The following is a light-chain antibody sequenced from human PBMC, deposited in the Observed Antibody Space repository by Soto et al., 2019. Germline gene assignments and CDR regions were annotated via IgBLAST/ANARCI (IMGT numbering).Light chain of an antibody. CDR1: QVINNY. CDR3: QKYNRAQWT. CDR2: AAS. J-gene: IGKJ1*01. V-gene: IGKV1-27*01. Sequence: DIQMTQSPSSLSASVGDRVTITCRASQVINNYLAWYQQKPGKVPKLLIYAASTLQSGVPFRFSGSGSGTDFTLTISSLQPEDVATYYCQKYNRAQWTFGQGTKVEIK.